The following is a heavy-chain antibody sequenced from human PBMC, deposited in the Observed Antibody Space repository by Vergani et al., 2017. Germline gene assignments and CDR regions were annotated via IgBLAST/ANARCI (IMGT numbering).Heavy chain of an antibody. CDR1: GGSISSSSYY. CDR3: AXDGVNCSGGSCYSGPVGY. D-gene: IGHD2-15*01. J-gene: IGHJ4*02. Sequence: QLQLQESGPGLVKPSETLSLTCTVSGGSISSSSYYWGWIRQPPGKGLEWIGSIYYSGSTYYNPSLKSRVTISVDTSKNQFSLKLSSVTAADTAVYYCAXDGVNCSGGSCYSGPVGYWGQGTLVTVSS. V-gene: IGHV4-39*07. CDR2: IYYSGST.